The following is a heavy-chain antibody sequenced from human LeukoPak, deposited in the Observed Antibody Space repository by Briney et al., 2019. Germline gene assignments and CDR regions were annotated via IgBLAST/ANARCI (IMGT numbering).Heavy chain of an antibody. J-gene: IGHJ3*02. Sequence: SVTLSLTCTVSGGSITTYYWSWIRQPAGKGLEWIGRIYTSGSTNYNPSLKSRVTMSVDTSKNQFSLKLSSVTAADTAVYYCARAGYYYDSSRAFDIWGQGTMVTVSS. D-gene: IGHD3-22*01. CDR3: ARAGYYYDSSRAFDI. V-gene: IGHV4-4*07. CDR1: GGSITTYY. CDR2: IYTSGST.